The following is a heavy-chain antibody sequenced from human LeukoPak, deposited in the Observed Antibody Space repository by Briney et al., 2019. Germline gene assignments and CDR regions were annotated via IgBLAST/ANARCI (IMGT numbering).Heavy chain of an antibody. Sequence: GGSLRLSCTASGFTFGDYAMSWFRQAPGKGLEWVGFIRSKAYGGTTEYAASVKGRFTISRDDSKSIAYLQMNSLKTEDTAVYYCTRDGNYYGSGSYYPNWFDPWGQGTLVTVSS. D-gene: IGHD3-10*01. CDR2: IRSKAYGGTT. CDR1: GFTFGDYA. J-gene: IGHJ5*02. CDR3: TRDGNYYGSGSYYPNWFDP. V-gene: IGHV3-49*03.